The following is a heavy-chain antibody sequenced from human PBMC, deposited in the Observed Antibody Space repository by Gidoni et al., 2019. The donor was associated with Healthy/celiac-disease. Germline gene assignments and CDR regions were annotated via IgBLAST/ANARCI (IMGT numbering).Heavy chain of an antibody. CDR2: ISYDGSNK. Sequence: QVQLVESGGGVVQPGRSLRLSCAASGFTFRSYSMHWVRQAPGKGLEWVAVISYDGSNKYYADSVKGRFTISRDNSKNTLYLQMNSLRAEDTAVYYCARARVVTRFGGAFDIWGQGTMVTVSS. V-gene: IGHV3-30-3*01. D-gene: IGHD3-16*01. CDR3: ARARVVTRFGGAFDI. J-gene: IGHJ3*02. CDR1: GFTFRSYS.